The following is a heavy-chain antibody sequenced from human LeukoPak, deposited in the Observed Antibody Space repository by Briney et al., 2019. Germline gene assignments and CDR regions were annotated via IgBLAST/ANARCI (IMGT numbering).Heavy chain of an antibody. Sequence: SATLSLTCTVSGGSISSNIYYWGWIRQPPGKGLEWIGSINYSGSTYYNPSLKSRVTVYVDTSKNQFSLKLRSVTAADTAVYYCARHGTRYYDILAGYYRLDHYYFDYWGQGTLVTVSS. D-gene: IGHD3-9*01. CDR1: GGSISSNIYY. V-gene: IGHV4-39*01. CDR3: ARHGTRYYDILAGYYRLDHYYFDY. J-gene: IGHJ4*02. CDR2: INYSGST.